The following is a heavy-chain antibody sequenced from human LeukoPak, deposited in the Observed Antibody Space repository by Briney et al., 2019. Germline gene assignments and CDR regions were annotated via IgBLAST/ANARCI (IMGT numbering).Heavy chain of an antibody. J-gene: IGHJ2*01. Sequence: GESLKISCKASGYSFIDYWIGWVRQMPGKGLEWMGIVYPDASDTRYSPSFQGQVTISADKSTSTAYLQWSSLKASDSGMYYCARSRGVVVVAAPGYFDLWGRGTLVTVSS. CDR3: ARSRGVVVVAAPGYFDL. CDR2: VYPDASDT. D-gene: IGHD2-15*01. V-gene: IGHV5-51*01. CDR1: GYSFIDYW.